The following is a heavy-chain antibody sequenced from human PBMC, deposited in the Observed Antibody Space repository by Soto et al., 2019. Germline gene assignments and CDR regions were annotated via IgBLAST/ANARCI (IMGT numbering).Heavy chain of an antibody. Sequence: EVQLVASGGGVVKPGGSLRLSSAASGFTFSTYNMNWVRQAPGKGLEWVSSISSSSRFISYADSLKGRFTISRDNAQNSLYLQMHSLRAEETAVYYCTRGEASVVVPGAVETIALAGGDFFDYWGQGTLVTVSS. J-gene: IGHJ4*02. CDR1: GFTFSTYN. D-gene: IGHD2-2*01. CDR2: ISSSSRFI. CDR3: TRGEASVVVPGAVETIALAGGDFFDY. V-gene: IGHV3-21*01.